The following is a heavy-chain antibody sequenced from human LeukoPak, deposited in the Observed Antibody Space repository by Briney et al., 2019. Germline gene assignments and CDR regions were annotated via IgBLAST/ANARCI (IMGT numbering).Heavy chain of an antibody. D-gene: IGHD3-10*02. V-gene: IGHV4-59*01. Sequence: SETLSLTCTVSGGSISSYYWSWIRQPPGKGLELIGYIYYSGSTNYNPSLRSRVTMSVDTSKNQFSLTLSSVTAAATAVYFCARLTMYDWDSCFDYWGQGTLVTVSS. CDR2: IYYSGST. J-gene: IGHJ4*02. CDR3: ARLTMYDWDSCFDY. CDR1: GGSISSYY.